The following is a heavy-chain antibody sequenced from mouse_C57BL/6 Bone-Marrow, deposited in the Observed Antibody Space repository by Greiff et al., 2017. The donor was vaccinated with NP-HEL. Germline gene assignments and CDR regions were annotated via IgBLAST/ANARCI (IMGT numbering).Heavy chain of an antibody. CDR3: AREENDGYYWFAY. CDR1: GYTFTSYW. CDR2: IHPNSGST. V-gene: IGHV1-64*01. D-gene: IGHD2-3*01. Sequence: VQLQQPGAELVKPGASVKLSCKASGYTFTSYWMHWVKQRPGQGLEWIGMIHPNSGSTNYNEKFKIKATLTVDQSSSTAYMQLSSLTSEDSAVYYCAREENDGYYWFAYWGQGTLVTVSA. J-gene: IGHJ3*01.